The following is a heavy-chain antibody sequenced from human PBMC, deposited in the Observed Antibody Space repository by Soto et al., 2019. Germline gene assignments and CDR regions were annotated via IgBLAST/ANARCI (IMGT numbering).Heavy chain of an antibody. Sequence: DVQLVESGGGLVQPGGSLRLSCAASGFTFSNSWMTWVRKAPGRGLEWVANIKPDGSVIYYLDSVKGRFTVSRDNAKNAMYLQMNSLRVEDMAVYYCARYYIPSSGPPWFDPRGQGALVTVSS. CDR2: IKPDGSVI. J-gene: IGHJ5*02. V-gene: IGHV3-7*02. CDR3: ARYYIPSSGPPWFDP. D-gene: IGHD2-2*02. CDR1: GFTFSNSW.